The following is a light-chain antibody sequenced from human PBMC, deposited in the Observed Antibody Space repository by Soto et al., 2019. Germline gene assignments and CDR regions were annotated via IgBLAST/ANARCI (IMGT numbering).Light chain of an antibody. CDR2: DAS. Sequence: DIQMTQSPSTLSVSVGDKVTITCRASQTVDNKLAWYRQKPGKAPKLLIYDASVLETAVPSRFSGSGSGTEFTLTISCLQPDDFATYYCQQYNSYTPWTFGQGTRVETK. V-gene: IGKV1-5*01. CDR3: QQYNSYTPWT. CDR1: QTVDNK. J-gene: IGKJ1*01.